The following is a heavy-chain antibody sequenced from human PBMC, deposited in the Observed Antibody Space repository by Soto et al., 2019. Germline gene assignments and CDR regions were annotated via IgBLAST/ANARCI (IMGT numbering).Heavy chain of an antibody. CDR2: IYYSGST. Sequence: QLQLQESGPGLVKPSETLSLTCTVSGGSISSNIYYWGWIRQPPGKGLEWIGSIYYSGSTYYNPSLKSRVTIPVDTSKNQFSLKLSSVTAADTAVYYCATHAAVRSRFDPWGQGTLFIVSS. D-gene: IGHD1-1*01. CDR3: ATHAAVRSRFDP. V-gene: IGHV4-39*01. CDR1: GGSISSNIYY. J-gene: IGHJ5*02.